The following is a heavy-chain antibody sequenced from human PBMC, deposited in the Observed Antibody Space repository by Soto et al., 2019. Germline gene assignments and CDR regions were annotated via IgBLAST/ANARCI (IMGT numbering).Heavy chain of an antibody. CDR2: IDPSNSYT. CDR3: ARHRCGTTTCSPAFDY. V-gene: IGHV5-10-1*01. Sequence: RKISCRGSGYFFAGDWITWVRQMPGKGLEWMGRIDPSNSYTKYSPSFQGHVTISADKSSSTAYLQWGSLKASDTAMYYCARHRCGTTTCSPAFDYWGQGTPVTVSS. CDR1: GYFFAGDW. D-gene: IGHD1-7*01. J-gene: IGHJ4*02.